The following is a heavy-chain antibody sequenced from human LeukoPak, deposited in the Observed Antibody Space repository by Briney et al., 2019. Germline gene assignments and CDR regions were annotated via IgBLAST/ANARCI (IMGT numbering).Heavy chain of an antibody. D-gene: IGHD4-17*01. V-gene: IGHV3-23*01. Sequence: GGSLRLSCAASGFPFSNYAMSGSRQAPGKGLEGASVITGSGGSTYYADSVKGRFTISRDNSKNTLYLQMHTLRAEDTAIYYCAKAKYDYGDPVGWFDPWGQGTLVTVSS. CDR1: GFPFSNYA. CDR3: AKAKYDYGDPVGWFDP. CDR2: ITGSGGST. J-gene: IGHJ5*02.